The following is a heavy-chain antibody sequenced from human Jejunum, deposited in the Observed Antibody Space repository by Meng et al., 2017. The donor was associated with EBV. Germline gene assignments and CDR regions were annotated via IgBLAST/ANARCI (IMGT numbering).Heavy chain of an antibody. V-gene: IGHV3-23*04. CDR2: ITDSGGST. Sequence: EVHLVESGGGLVQPGGSLRLSCAASGFTFNSHTMSRVRQAPGKGLEWVSAITDSGGSTYYTDSVKGRFTISRDNSKNTLYLQMNSLRAEDTAVYYCAKLTRAWGQGTLVTVAS. CDR3: AKLTRA. CDR1: GFTFNSHT. J-gene: IGHJ5*02.